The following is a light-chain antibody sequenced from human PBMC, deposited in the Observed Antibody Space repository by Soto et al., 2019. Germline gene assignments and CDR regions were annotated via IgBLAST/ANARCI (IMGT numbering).Light chain of an antibody. CDR2: DAS. CDR1: QSVSSN. Sequence: EIVMTQSPATLSVSPGERATLSCRASQSVSSNVAWYQQKPGQAPRLLIYDASTRATGIPARFSGSGSGTEFTLTFSSLQSEDFAVYYCLQYNDWPRTFGQGTKVDIK. V-gene: IGKV3-15*01. J-gene: IGKJ1*01. CDR3: LQYNDWPRT.